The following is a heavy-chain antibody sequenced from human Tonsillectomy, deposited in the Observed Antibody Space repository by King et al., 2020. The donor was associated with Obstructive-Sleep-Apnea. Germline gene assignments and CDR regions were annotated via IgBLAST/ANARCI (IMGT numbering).Heavy chain of an antibody. D-gene: IGHD2-21*02. CDR3: ASSNSYSGDYFYFDY. CDR2: IDPSDSYT. Sequence: VQLVESGAEVKKPGESLRISCKVSGYIPSYWISWVRQMPGKGLEWMGRIDPSDSYTNYSPSFQGHVTISADKSISTAYLQWSSLKASDTAMYYCASSNSYSGDYFYFDYWGQGTLVTVSS. CDR1: GYIPSYW. J-gene: IGHJ4*02. V-gene: IGHV5-10-1*03.